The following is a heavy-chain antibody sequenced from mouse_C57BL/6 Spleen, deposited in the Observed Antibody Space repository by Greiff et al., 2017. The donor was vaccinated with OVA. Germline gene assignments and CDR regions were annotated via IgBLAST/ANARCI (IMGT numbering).Heavy chain of an antibody. Sequence: QVQLQQPGAELVKPGASVKLSCKASGYTFTSYWMQWVKQRPGQGLEWIGEIDPSDSYTNYNQKFKGKATLTVDTSSSTAYMQLSSLTSEDSAVYYCARYGSSPYYFDDWGQGTTLTVSS. J-gene: IGHJ2*01. V-gene: IGHV1-50*01. CDR3: ARYGSSPYYFDD. CDR1: GYTFTSYW. CDR2: IDPSDSYT. D-gene: IGHD1-1*01.